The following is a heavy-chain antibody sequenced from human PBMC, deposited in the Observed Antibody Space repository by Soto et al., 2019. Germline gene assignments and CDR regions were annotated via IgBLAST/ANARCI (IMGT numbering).Heavy chain of an antibody. V-gene: IGHV3-7*03. D-gene: IGHD2-21*02. J-gene: IGHJ6*02. CDR3: ARDHLILPAHDFFYGSDV. CDR2: IPQEGVDG. Sequence: GGSLRLSCEVSGFTFSMYSMSWVRQSPGKGLEWVAKIPQEGVDGHYADSVKGRFTISRDNGKNSLYLQLNNLRAEGTAVYYCARDHLILPAHDFFYGSDVWGQGATVTVSS. CDR1: GFTFSMYS.